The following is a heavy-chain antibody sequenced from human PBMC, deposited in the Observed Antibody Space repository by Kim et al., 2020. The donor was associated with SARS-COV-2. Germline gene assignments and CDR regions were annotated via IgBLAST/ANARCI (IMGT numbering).Heavy chain of an antibody. Sequence: GGSLRLSCAASGFNFADYAMHWVRQAPGKGLEWVSGISWNGGSIDYADSVKGRFTISRDNAKNSLHLQMNSLRAEDMALYYCAKGGGGITMVRGVNYNWFDPWGQGTLVTVSS. CDR2: ISWNGGSI. D-gene: IGHD3-10*01. J-gene: IGHJ5*02. CDR1: GFNFADYA. CDR3: AKGGGGITMVRGVNYNWFDP. V-gene: IGHV3-9*03.